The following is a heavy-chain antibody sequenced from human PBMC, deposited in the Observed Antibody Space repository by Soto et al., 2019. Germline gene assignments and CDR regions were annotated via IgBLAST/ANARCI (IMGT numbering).Heavy chain of an antibody. CDR1: GFTFTTYW. D-gene: IGHD4-17*01. Sequence: EVQLVESGGGLVQPGGSLRLSCAASGFTFTTYWMSWVRQAPGKGLEWVANIKQDGSEKYYVDSVKGRFTISRDNAKNSLYLQVRSLRVEDTAVYYCARVHRNGDYLDYWGQGTLVTVS. CDR2: IKQDGSEK. J-gene: IGHJ4*02. CDR3: ARVHRNGDYLDY. V-gene: IGHV3-7*03.